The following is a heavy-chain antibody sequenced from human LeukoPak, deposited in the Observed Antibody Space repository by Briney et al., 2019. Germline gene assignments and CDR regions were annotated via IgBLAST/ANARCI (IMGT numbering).Heavy chain of an antibody. D-gene: IGHD3-3*01. V-gene: IGHV1-18*01. Sequence: ASVKVSCKASGYTFTSDVISWVRQAPGQGLEWMGWISAYNGNTNYAQKLQGRVTMTTDTSTSTAYMELRSLRSDDTAVYYCAREYGSVRYYDFWSGYYSWFDPWGQGTLVTVSS. CDR3: AREYGSVRYYDFWSGYYSWFDP. J-gene: IGHJ5*02. CDR2: ISAYNGNT. CDR1: GYTFTSDV.